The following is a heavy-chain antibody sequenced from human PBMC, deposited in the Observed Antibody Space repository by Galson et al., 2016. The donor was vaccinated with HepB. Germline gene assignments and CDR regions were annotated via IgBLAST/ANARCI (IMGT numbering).Heavy chain of an antibody. CDR2: ISDSSSAI. J-gene: IGHJ4*02. CDR3: TRAVDRSDSRGSYYFDF. V-gene: IGHV3-48*02. D-gene: IGHD1-14*01. Sequence: SLRLSCAASGFIFSDYSMTWVRQAPGKGLEWVSYISDSSSAILYARSVKGRFTISRNNIDNSVYLQMNSLRDEDTAVYYCTRAVDRSDSRGSYYFDFWGQGTLVTVSS. CDR1: GFIFSDYS.